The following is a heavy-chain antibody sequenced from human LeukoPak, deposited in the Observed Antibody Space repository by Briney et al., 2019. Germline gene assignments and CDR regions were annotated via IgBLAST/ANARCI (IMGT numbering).Heavy chain of an antibody. CDR1: GFTFSSYG. CDR3: VREVEQGGYHYFDY. CDR2: ISYDGSNK. V-gene: IGHV3-30*03. D-gene: IGHD1-26*01. Sequence: GRSLRLSCAASGFTFSSYGLHWVRQAPGKGLEWVALISYDGSNKYYADSVKGRFTISRDNSKNTLYLQMNSLRTEDTAVYYCVREVEQGGYHYFDYWGQGTLVTVSS. J-gene: IGHJ4*02.